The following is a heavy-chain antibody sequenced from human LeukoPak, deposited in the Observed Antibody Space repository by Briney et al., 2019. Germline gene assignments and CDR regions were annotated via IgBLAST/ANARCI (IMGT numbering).Heavy chain of an antibody. V-gene: IGHV4-38-2*01. D-gene: IGHD3-22*01. CDR1: GYSISSGYY. CDR2: IYHSGST. Sequence: SETLSLTCAVSGYSISSGYYWGWIRQPPGKRLEWIGSIYHSGSTYYNPSLKSRVTISVDTSKNQFSLKLSSVTAADTAVYYCASLDSSGYWPYWGQGTLVTVSS. J-gene: IGHJ4*02. CDR3: ASLDSSGYWPY.